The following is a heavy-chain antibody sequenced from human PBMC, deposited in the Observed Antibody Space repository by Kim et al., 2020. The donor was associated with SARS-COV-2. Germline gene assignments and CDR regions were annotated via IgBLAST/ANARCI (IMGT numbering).Heavy chain of an antibody. CDR3: LRVVRFS. D-gene: IGHD2-8*01. V-gene: IGHV3-66*01. CDR1: GLRVSDNY. J-gene: IGHJ5*02. Sequence: GGSLRLSCKASGLRVSDNYMSWVRQAPGKGLEWISLIHSGGSTHYADSVKGRFTISRDNSNNTVYLQMDSVRVEDTAVYFCLRVVRFSCGQGTLGTVSP. CDR2: IHSGGST.